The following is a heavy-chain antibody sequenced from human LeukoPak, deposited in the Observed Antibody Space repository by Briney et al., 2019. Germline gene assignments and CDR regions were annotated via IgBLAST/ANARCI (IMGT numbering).Heavy chain of an antibody. Sequence: PSETLSLTCTVSGGSISNYYWNWIRQPPGKGLEWIGYIYYSGTTNYNPSLKSRVSMSVDTSKNQFSLKLSSVTAADTAVYYCARPKYSSSWYFDYWGQGTLVTVSS. J-gene: IGHJ4*02. CDR2: IYYSGTT. CDR3: ARPKYSSSWYFDY. V-gene: IGHV4-59*01. CDR1: GGSISNYY. D-gene: IGHD6-13*01.